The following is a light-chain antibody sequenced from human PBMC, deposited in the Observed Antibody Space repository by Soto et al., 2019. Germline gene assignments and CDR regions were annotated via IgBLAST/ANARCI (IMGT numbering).Light chain of an antibody. V-gene: IGKV3-20*01. Sequence: EIVLTQSPGTLSLSPGERATLSCWASQSVSSSSLAWYQQKPGQAPRLLIYGASSRATGIPDRFSGSGSGTDFPLTISRVEPEDFAVYYCQPYGSSPLTFGGGTKVEIK. J-gene: IGKJ4*01. CDR3: QPYGSSPLT. CDR2: GAS. CDR1: QSVSSSS.